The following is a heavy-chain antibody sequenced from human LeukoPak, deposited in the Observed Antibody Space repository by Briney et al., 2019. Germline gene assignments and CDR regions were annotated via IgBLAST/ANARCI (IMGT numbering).Heavy chain of an antibody. CDR1: GASISSSSSYY. CDR2: IYYSGRT. CDR3: ARGPYYYDSSGYLQYPSAVDY. V-gene: IGHV4-39*01. J-gene: IGHJ4*02. Sequence: SETLSLTCTVSGASISSSSSYYWGWIRQPPGKGLEWISSIYYSGRTHYNPFLKSRVSISVDTSKNQFSLKLDSVTAADTAVYYCARGPYYYDSSGYLQYPSAVDYWGQGTLVTVPS. D-gene: IGHD3-22*01.